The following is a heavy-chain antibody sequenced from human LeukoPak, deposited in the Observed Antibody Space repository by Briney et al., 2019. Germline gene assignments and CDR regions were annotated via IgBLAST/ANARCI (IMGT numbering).Heavy chain of an antibody. J-gene: IGHJ4*02. CDR2: IIPIFGTA. CDR1: GYTFTGYY. Sequence: ASVKVSCKASGYTFTGYYMHWVRQAPGQGLEWMGGIIPIFGTANYAQKFQGRVTMTRDTSTSTVYMELSSLRSEDTAVYYCARAVGNRPFDYWGQGTLVTVSS. V-gene: IGHV1-46*01. D-gene: IGHD7-27*01. CDR3: ARAVGNRPFDY.